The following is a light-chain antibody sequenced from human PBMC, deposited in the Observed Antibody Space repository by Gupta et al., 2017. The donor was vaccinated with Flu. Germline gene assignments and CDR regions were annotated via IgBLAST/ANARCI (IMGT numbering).Light chain of an antibody. J-gene: IGLJ3*02. CDR2: GDN. Sequence: SSELTQDPAVSVALGPTVRTTFQGVHLISYFASWYQQRAGQAPLLIIYGDNTRPSGIPDRFSASTSVDMAALIITATRAEDEAVYYCSSPDRRGVPWVFGGGTKLTVL. V-gene: IGLV3-19*01. CDR3: SSPDRRGVPWV. CDR1: HLISYF.